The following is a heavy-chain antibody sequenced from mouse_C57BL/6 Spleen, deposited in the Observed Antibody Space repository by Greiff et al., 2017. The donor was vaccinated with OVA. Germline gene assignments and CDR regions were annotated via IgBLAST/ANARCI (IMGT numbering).Heavy chain of an antibody. D-gene: IGHD2-5*01. Sequence: QVQLQQSGAELARPGASVKLSCKASGYTFTSYGISWVKQRTGQGLEWIGEIYPRSGNTYYNEKFKGKATLTADKSSSTAYMELRSLTSEDSAVYFCARRTYYSNYVNSYFDYWGQGTTLTVSS. CDR2: IYPRSGNT. CDR1: GYTFTSYG. J-gene: IGHJ2*01. V-gene: IGHV1-81*01. CDR3: ARRTYYSNYVNSYFDY.